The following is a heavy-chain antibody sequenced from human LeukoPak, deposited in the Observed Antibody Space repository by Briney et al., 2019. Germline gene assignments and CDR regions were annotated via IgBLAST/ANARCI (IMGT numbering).Heavy chain of an antibody. J-gene: IGHJ4*02. Sequence: SETLSLTCTVSGGSISSGSYYWSWIRQPAGKGLEWIGRVFSSGSAKYNPSLKSRVTISVDTSRNQFSLKLTSVTAADTAVYYCCGSGWFAGPFGYWGQGALVTVSS. V-gene: IGHV4-61*02. D-gene: IGHD6-19*01. CDR3: CGSGWFAGPFGY. CDR1: GGSISSGSYY. CDR2: VFSSGSA.